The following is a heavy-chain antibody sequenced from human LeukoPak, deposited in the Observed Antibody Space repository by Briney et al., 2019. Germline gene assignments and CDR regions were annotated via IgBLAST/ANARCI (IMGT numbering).Heavy chain of an antibody. CDR3: ARGVPDSSGYFFDY. J-gene: IGHJ4*02. V-gene: IGHV4-59*01. CDR1: GGSISSYY. D-gene: IGHD3-22*01. CDR2: IYYSGST. Sequence: PSETLSLTCTVSGGSISSYYWSWIRQPPGKGLEWIGYIYYSGSTNYNPSLKSRVTISVDTSKNQFSLKLSSVTATDTAVYYCARGVPDSSGYFFDYWGQGTLVTVSS.